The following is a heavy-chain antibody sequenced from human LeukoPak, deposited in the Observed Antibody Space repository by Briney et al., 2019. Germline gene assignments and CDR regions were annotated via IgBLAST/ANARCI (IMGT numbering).Heavy chain of an antibody. CDR1: GSXXXYY. CDR3: ARAAYYYDSPLDY. J-gene: IGHJ4*02. V-gene: IGHV4-4*07. CDR2: IYTSGST. Sequence: GSXXXYYWSWIRQPAGKGLEWIGRIYTSGSTNYNPSLKSRVTMSVDTSKNQFSLKLSSATAADTAVYYCARAAYYYDSPLDYWGQGTLVTVSS. D-gene: IGHD3-22*01.